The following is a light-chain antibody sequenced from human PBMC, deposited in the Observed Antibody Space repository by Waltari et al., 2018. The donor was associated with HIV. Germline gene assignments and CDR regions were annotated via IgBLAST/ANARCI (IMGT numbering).Light chain of an antibody. CDR1: STDIAASKF. CDR3: SSDGGTSAGGSRKFYVI. Sequence: QSALTQPPSASGSPGQSVTIPCTGTSTDIAASKFASWYQQHPGQAPRLIISDVTKRPSGVPTRFSGSKSGNTASLTVSGLQAEDEATYYCSSDGGTSAGGSRKFYVIFGGGTKLTVL. V-gene: IGLV2-8*01. CDR2: DVT. J-gene: IGLJ2*01.